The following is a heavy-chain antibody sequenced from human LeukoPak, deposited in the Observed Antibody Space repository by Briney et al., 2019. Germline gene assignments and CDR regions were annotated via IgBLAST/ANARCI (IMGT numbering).Heavy chain of an antibody. V-gene: IGHV3-23*01. CDR3: AKAVSCSSTSCYRSYGMDV. Sequence: GGSLRLSCAASGFTFSSYGRSWVRQAPGKGLEWVAGISGSGGSTYYADSVKGRLTIPRENSKNTLYLQMNSLRAEDTAVYYCAKAVSCSSTSCYRSYGMDVWGQGTTVTVSS. J-gene: IGHJ6*02. D-gene: IGHD2-2*02. CDR2: ISGSGGST. CDR1: GFTFSSYG.